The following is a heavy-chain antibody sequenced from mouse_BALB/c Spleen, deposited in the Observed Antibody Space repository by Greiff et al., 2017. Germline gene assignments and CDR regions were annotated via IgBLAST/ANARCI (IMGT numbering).Heavy chain of an antibody. CDR3: ARDLGFYYRFAY. J-gene: IGHJ3*01. CDR1: GFTFSSYA. D-gene: IGHD1-1*01. CDR2: ISSGGSYT. Sequence: EVQGVESGGGLVKPGGSLKLSCAASGFTFSSYAMSWVRQSPEKRLEWVAEISSGGSYTYYPDTVTGRFTISRDNAKNTLYLEMSSLRSEDTAMYYCARDLGFYYRFAYWGQGTLVTVSA. V-gene: IGHV5-9-4*01.